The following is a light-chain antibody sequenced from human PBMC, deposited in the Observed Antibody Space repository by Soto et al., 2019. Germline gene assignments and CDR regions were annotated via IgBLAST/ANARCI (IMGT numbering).Light chain of an antibody. CDR1: QSVSNNY. CDR3: QQYADSPLYT. V-gene: IGKV3-20*01. Sequence: IVLTQSPDILSLSPGERATLSCRASQSVSNNYLIWYQQKPGQAPRLLMFGALHRATGIPDRFSGSASGTDFTLTISRVEPEDVAVYYCQQYADSPLYTFGPGTKLEIK. J-gene: IGKJ3*01. CDR2: GAL.